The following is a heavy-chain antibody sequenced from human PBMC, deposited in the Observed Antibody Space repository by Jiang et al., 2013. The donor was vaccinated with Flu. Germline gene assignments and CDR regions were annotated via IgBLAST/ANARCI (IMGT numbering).Heavy chain of an antibody. V-gene: IGHV6-1*01. Sequence: SQTLSLTCAISGDTVSRNDGAWNWIRQSPSRGLEWLGRTYYRSSWNSNYATSVQGRLSVTADTSRNHVSLQLNSVTPGGTAVYYCARALGLYWSGM. CDR1: GDTVSRNDGA. CDR3: ARALGLYWSGM. D-gene: IGHD2-8*02. J-gene: IGHJ6*01. CDR2: TYYRSSWNS.